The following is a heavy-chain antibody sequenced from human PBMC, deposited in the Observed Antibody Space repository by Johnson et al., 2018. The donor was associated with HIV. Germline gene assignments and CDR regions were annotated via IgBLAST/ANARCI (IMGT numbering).Heavy chain of an antibody. CDR2: IRYDGSNK. Sequence: QVQLVESGGGLVKPGGSLRLSCAASGFTLRVSQAPGKGLKCVAFIRYDGSNKYHAESVKGRFTISRDNFKNTLYLQMNSLRVEDTAVYYWAKDIRGSRDGYNRDDGFDIWGQGTMVTVSS. V-gene: IGHV3-30*02. CDR3: AKDIRGSRDGYNRDDGFDI. D-gene: IGHD5-24*01. CDR1: GFTLR. J-gene: IGHJ3*02.